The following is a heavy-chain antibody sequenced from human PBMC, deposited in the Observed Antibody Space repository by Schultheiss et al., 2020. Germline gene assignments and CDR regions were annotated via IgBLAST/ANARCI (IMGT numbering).Heavy chain of an antibody. J-gene: IGHJ5*02. CDR1: GYTFTSYA. CDR2: INAGNGNT. D-gene: IGHD3-3*01. V-gene: IGHV1-3*01. Sequence: ASVKVSCKASGYTFTSYAMHWVRQAPGQRLEWMGWINAGNGNTKYSQKFQGRVTITRDTSASTAYMELSSLRSEDTAVYYCARDLFYDFWGGYSEGHWFDPWGQGALVTVAS. CDR3: ARDLFYDFWGGYSEGHWFDP.